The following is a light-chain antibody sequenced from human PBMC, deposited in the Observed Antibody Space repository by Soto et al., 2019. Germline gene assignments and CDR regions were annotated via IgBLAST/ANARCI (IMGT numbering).Light chain of an antibody. Sequence: DLQMTQSPSSLSASVGDRVTITCRASQSISSYLNWYQQKPGKAPKLLIYAASSLQSGVPSRFCGGGSGTEFTLTISSLHSEDVAIYYCQQYNDWPPITFGPGTKVDIK. CDR2: AAS. CDR3: QQYNDWPPIT. CDR1: QSISSY. J-gene: IGKJ3*01. V-gene: IGKV1-39*01.